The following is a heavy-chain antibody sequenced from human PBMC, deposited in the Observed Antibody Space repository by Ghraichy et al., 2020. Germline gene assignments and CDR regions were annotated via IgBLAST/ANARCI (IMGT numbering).Heavy chain of an antibody. J-gene: IGHJ3*02. CDR2: ITTGGSPT. CDR1: GFIFSRYE. D-gene: IGHD6-25*01. Sequence: GSLRLSCAASGFIFSRYEMNWVRQVPGKGLEWVAFITTGGSPTYYGDSVRGRFTISRDDANNLLFLEMNSLRADDTGIYYCVRDRPVAAADMWGQGTMVTVSS. CDR3: VRDRPVAAADM. V-gene: IGHV3-48*03.